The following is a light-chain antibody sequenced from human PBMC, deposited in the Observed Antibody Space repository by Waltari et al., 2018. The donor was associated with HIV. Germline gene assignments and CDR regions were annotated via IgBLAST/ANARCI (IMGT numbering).Light chain of an antibody. J-gene: IGKJ1*01. CDR2: GAS. CDR1: QNVITN. Sequence: EIVMTQSPATLSVSPGARVTLSCTASQNVITNLAWYQQKPGQAPRLLIDGASTRATGIPPRFSGGGSGTEFTLTIGSLQSEDFTFYYCQQYNKWPRTFGQGTKVEVK. V-gene: IGKV3-15*01. CDR3: QQYNKWPRT.